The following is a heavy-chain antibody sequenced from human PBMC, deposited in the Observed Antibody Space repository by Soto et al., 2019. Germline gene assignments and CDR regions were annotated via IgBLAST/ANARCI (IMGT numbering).Heavy chain of an antibody. D-gene: IGHD4-17*01. J-gene: IGHJ4*02. CDR1: GFTFSRYG. CDR3: ARDTHPVTVTTSDY. Sequence: QVQLVESGGGVVQPGRSLRLSCAASGFTFSRYGMHWVRQAPGKGLEWVAVIWYDGTNKYYADSVKGRFTISRDNSKNTLYLQINSLRVEDTAIYYCARDTHPVTVTTSDYWGQGTLVTVSS. V-gene: IGHV3-33*01. CDR2: IWYDGTNK.